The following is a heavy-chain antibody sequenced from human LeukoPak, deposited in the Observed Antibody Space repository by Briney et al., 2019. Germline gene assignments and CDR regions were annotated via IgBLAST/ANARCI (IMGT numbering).Heavy chain of an antibody. D-gene: IGHD3-22*01. CDR3: ARGSGSSAYFDY. V-gene: IGHV1-46*01. CDR2: INPSSGNT. CDR1: GYSFTSYY. Sequence: ASVKVSCKASGYSFTSYYLHWVRQDPGQGLEWMGIINPSSGNTTYTQKIQGRVTMTRDTSTSTVYMELSSLRSEDTAVYYCARGSGSSAYFDYWGRGTLVTVSS. J-gene: IGHJ4*02.